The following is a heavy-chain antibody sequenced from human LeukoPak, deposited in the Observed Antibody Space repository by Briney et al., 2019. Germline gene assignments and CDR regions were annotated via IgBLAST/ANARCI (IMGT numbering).Heavy chain of an antibody. Sequence: PSQTLSLTCTVSGGSISSGYYWGWIRQPPGKGLEWIGSIYHSGSTYYNPSLKSRVTISVDTSKNQFSLKLSSVTAADTAVYYCARRGSGSRYYFDYWGQRTLVTVSS. V-gene: IGHV4-38-2*02. CDR3: ARRGSGSRYYFDY. J-gene: IGHJ4*02. CDR1: GGSISSGYY. CDR2: IYHSGST. D-gene: IGHD1-26*01.